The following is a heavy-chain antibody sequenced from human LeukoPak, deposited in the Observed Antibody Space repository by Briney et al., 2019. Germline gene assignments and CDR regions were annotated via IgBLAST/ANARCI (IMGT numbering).Heavy chain of an antibody. CDR3: AMVDTAMDIHFDY. CDR2: IYYSGST. D-gene: IGHD5-18*01. V-gene: IGHV4-39*01. Sequence: SETLSLTCTVSGGSISSSSYYWGWIRQPPGRGLEWIGSIYYSGSTYYNPSLKSRVTISVDTSKNQFSLKLSSVTAADTAVYYCAMVDTAMDIHFDYWGQGTLVTVSS. CDR1: GGSISSSSYY. J-gene: IGHJ4*02.